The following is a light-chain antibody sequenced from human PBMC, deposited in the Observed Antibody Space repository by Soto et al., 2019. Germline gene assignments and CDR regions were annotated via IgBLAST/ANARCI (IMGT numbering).Light chain of an antibody. V-gene: IGKV3-11*01. Sequence: EIVLTQAPVTLSLSPGDGATLSCKASQNINTNLGWYQQKPGQAPRLLIYDASLRATGIPARFTGSGSGTDFTLTINSLEPEDFAVYYCQQRGNWPRTWAFGQGTKVEVK. CDR2: DAS. CDR1: QNINTN. CDR3: QQRGNWPRTWA. J-gene: IGKJ1*01.